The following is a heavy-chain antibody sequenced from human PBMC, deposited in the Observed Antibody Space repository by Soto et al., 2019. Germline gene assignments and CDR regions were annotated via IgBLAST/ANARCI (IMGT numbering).Heavy chain of an antibody. J-gene: IGHJ2*01. CDR2: IKSKTDGGTT. Sequence: EVQLVESGGGLVKPGGSLRLSCAASGFTFSNAWMSWVRQAPGKGLEWVGRIKSKTDGGTTDYAAPVKGRFTISRDDSKNTLYLLMNSLKTEDTAVYYCTTGGIVVVREDWYFDLWGRGTLVTVSS. D-gene: IGHD2-21*01. V-gene: IGHV3-15*01. CDR3: TTGGIVVVREDWYFDL. CDR1: GFTFSNAW.